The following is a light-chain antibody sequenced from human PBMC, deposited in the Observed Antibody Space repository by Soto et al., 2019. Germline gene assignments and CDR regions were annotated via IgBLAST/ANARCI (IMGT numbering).Light chain of an antibody. Sequence: SALTQPRSVSGSPGQSVTISCTGTSSDVGGYKYVSWYQQHPGKVPKLMIYDVSERPSGVPDRFSGSKSGNTASMSISGLQAEDEADYYCCAYAGSYTVLFGGGTKLTVL. J-gene: IGLJ2*01. CDR3: CAYAGSYTVL. CDR1: SSDVGGYKY. CDR2: DVS. V-gene: IGLV2-11*01.